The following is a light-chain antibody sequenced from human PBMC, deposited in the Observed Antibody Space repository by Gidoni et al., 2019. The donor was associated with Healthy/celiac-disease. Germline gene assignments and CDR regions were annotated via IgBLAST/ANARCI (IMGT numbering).Light chain of an antibody. CDR1: SSNIGSNT. J-gene: IGLJ2*01. V-gene: IGLV1-44*01. CDR3: AACDDSLNGPV. CDR2: SNN. Sequence: QSVLTQPPSASGTHGQRVTISCSGSSSNIGSNTVNWYQLLPGTAPKLLIYSNNQRHSGVPDRFSGSKSGTSASLAISGRQSEDEADYYCAACDDSLNGPVFGGGTKRTVL.